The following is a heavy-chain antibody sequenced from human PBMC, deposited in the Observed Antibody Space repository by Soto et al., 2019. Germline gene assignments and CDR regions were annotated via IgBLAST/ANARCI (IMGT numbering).Heavy chain of an antibody. V-gene: IGHV2-26*01. CDR2: IFSDNER. CDR3: ARMNVDSYQFYYAMDV. CDR1: GFSLNTVKMC. J-gene: IGHJ6*02. Sequence: SGPTLDNPTETLTLTCTFSGFSLNTVKMCVSWIRQPPGKALEWLAHIFSDNERSYSTSLQGRLTISKDTSGSQVVLSMTNVDPVDTATYYCARMNVDSYQFYYAMDVWGQGTTVTVSS. D-gene: IGHD4-17*01.